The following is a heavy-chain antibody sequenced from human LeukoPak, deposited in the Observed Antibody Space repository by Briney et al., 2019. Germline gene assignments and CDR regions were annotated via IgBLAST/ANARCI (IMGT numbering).Heavy chain of an antibody. CDR2: ISSSSSYI. Sequence: AGGSLRLSCAASGFTFRNYALSWVRQAPGKGLEWVSSISSSSSYIYYADSVKGRFTISRDNAKNSLYLQMNSLRAEDTAVYYCARASTRYFSFDYWGQGTLVTVSS. CDR3: ARASTRYFSFDY. D-gene: IGHD3-9*01. J-gene: IGHJ4*02. V-gene: IGHV3-21*01. CDR1: GFTFRNYA.